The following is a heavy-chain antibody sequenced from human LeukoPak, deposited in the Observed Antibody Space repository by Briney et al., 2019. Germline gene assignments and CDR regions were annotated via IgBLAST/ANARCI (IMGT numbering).Heavy chain of an antibody. CDR3: ARDSSDGWELLQELDY. Sequence: AGGSLRLSCAASGFTFSSYWMHWVRQAPGKGLVWVSRINSDGSSTSYADSVKGRFTISRDNAKNTLYLQMNSLRAEDPAVYYCARDSSDGWELLQELDYWGQGTLVTVSS. D-gene: IGHD1-26*01. CDR1: GFTFSSYW. J-gene: IGHJ4*02. V-gene: IGHV3-74*01. CDR2: INSDGSST.